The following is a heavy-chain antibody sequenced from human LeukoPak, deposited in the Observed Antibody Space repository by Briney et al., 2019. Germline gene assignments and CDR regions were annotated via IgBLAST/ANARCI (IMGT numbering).Heavy chain of an antibody. CDR2: IKEDGSEK. Sequence: PGGSLRLSCAASGFTFSSYSMNWVRQAPGKGLEWVASIKEDGSEKYHVDSVKGRFTISRDNAKNSLYLQMNSLRAEDTAVYYCATGRNLFRYWGQGTLVTVSS. J-gene: IGHJ4*02. CDR3: ATGRNLFRY. V-gene: IGHV3-7*03. D-gene: IGHD2/OR15-2a*01. CDR1: GFTFSSYS.